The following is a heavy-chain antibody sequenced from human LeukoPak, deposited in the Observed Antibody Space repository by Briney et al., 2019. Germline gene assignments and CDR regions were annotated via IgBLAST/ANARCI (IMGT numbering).Heavy chain of an antibody. CDR3: ARAEIIHSITHMDV. CDR1: GGSFSGYY. J-gene: IGHJ6*02. V-gene: IGHV3-30*03. CDR2: MSHDGGIE. Sequence: LSLTCAVYGGSFSGYYWSWIRQAPGKGLEWVAVMSHDGGIEKYADSVKGRFTISRDNSKKTLYLQLNSLRSDDAAVYYCARAEIIHSITHMDVWGQGTTVTVSS. D-gene: IGHD2/OR15-2a*01.